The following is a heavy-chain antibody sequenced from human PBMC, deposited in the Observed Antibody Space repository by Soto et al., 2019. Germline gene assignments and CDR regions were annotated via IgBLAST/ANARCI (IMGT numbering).Heavy chain of an antibody. V-gene: IGHV3-23*01. J-gene: IGHJ4*02. CDR1: GFTFSSYA. CDR3: PKDSTAYSSSYDFDY. D-gene: IGHD6-6*01. CDR2: ISGSGGST. Sequence: EVQLLESGGGLVQPGGSLRLSCAASGFTFSSYAMSWVRQAPGKGLEWVSGISGSGGSTYYADSVKGRFTISRDNSKNTLYLQMNSLRAEDTAVYYCPKDSTAYSSSYDFDYWGQGTLVTVSS.